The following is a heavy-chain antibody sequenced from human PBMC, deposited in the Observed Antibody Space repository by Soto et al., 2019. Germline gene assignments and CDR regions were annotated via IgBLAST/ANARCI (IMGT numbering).Heavy chain of an antibody. CDR3: ARDFPSSGWLDY. J-gene: IGHJ4*02. D-gene: IGHD6-19*01. CDR2: IYYSGST. V-gene: IGHV4-61*01. Sequence: SETLSLTCTVSGGSVSSGSYYWSWIRQPPGKGLEWIGYIYYSGSTNYNPSLKSRVTISVDTSKNQFSLKLSSVTAADTAVYYCARDFPSSGWLDYWGQGTLVTVSS. CDR1: GGSVSSGSYY.